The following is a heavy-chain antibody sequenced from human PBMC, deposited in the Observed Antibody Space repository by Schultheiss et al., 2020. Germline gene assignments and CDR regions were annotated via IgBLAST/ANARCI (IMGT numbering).Heavy chain of an antibody. D-gene: IGHD6-13*01. CDR2: IYYSGST. CDR1: GGSISNYY. Sequence: SQTLSLTCTVSGGSISNYYWSWIRQPPGKGLEWIGYIYYSGSTNYNPSLKSRVTISVDTSKNQFSLKLSSVTAADTAVYYCARESIAAAPYFDYWGQGTLVTVSS. V-gene: IGHV4-59*12. CDR3: ARESIAAAPYFDY. J-gene: IGHJ4*02.